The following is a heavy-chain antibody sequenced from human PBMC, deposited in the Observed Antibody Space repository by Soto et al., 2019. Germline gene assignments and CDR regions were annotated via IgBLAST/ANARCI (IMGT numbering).Heavy chain of an antibody. CDR2: IIPVLGTP. V-gene: IGHV1-69*01. Sequence: QVHLVQSSAEVKKPGSSVKVSCKASGGTFTSTAFSWVRQAPGQGLEWMGGIIPVLGTPNYAQKFQARVTITADASTTTVHMELSSLRSDDTAVYYCASSAGLDHLLNYYRLNVWGQGTTVTVSS. CDR3: ASSAGLDHLLNYYRLNV. CDR1: GGTFTSTA. J-gene: IGHJ6*02. D-gene: IGHD6-13*01.